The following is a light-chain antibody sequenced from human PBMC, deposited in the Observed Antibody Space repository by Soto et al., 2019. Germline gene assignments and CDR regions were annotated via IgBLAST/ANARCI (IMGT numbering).Light chain of an antibody. J-gene: IGKJ5*01. Sequence: EVVMTQSPATLSVSPGDGAALSFRASQGVGSNLAWYQQKPGQAPRLLVYGASTRASGVPARFSGSGSGTEFTLTISSLGSEDFAVYYCQQYNDWPPITFGQGTRLAIK. CDR3: QQYNDWPPIT. V-gene: IGKV3-15*01. CDR1: QGVGSN. CDR2: GAS.